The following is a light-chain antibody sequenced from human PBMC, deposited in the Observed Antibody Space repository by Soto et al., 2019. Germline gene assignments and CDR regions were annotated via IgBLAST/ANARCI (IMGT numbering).Light chain of an antibody. CDR1: QSISNR. CDR2: DAS. V-gene: IGKV1-5*01. CDR3: QQYSSYYMYT. Sequence: DIQMTQSPSTLSASVGDRVTITCRASQSISNRLAWYHQKPGKTPNLLIYDASNLGSGVPSRFSGSGSGTEFTLTISSLQPDDVATYYCQQYSSYYMYTFGQGTKVDIK. J-gene: IGKJ2*01.